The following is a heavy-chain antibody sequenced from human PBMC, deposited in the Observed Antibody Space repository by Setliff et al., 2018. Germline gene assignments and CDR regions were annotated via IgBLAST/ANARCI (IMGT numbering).Heavy chain of an antibody. CDR3: ARYIPSAGCFDP. V-gene: IGHV4-61*02. CDR1: GGSITSGSFY. J-gene: IGHJ5*02. D-gene: IGHD2-21*01. Sequence: SETLSLTCTVSGGSITSGSFYWSWIRQPAGKRLEWIGRIHASGSPSYNPSLESRVTISLDTSTNQFSLKLGSVTAADTAVYYCARYIPSAGCFDPWGQGALVTVSS. CDR2: IHASGSP.